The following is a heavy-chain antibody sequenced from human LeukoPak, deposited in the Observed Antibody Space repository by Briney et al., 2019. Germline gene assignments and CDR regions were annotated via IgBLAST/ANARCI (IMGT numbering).Heavy chain of an antibody. CDR2: INPNSGGT. Sequence: GSLKVSCKASGYTFTGYYMHWVRQAPGQGLEWMGWINPNSGGTNYAQKFQGRVTITADKSTSTAYMELSSLRSEDTAVYCCSPTGHPARFDPWGQGTLVTVSS. V-gene: IGHV1-2*02. J-gene: IGHJ5*02. CDR1: GYTFTGYY. CDR3: SPTGHPARFDP.